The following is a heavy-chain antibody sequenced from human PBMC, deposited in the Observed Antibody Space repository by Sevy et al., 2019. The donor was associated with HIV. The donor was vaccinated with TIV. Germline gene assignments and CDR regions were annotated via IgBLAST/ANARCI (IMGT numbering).Heavy chain of an antibody. V-gene: IGHV3-49*04. J-gene: IGHJ4*02. Sequence: GGSLRLSCTASRFTFGDYCMSWVRQAPGKGLEWVAFLKSDVYGGTVDHAASVRGRFVISRDDSKTTAYLQMNDLKTEDTGVYYCTRWKAAQSIFDYWGQRALVTVSS. CDR2: LKSDVYGGTV. CDR1: RFTFGDYC. D-gene: IGHD6-13*01. CDR3: TRWKAAQSIFDY.